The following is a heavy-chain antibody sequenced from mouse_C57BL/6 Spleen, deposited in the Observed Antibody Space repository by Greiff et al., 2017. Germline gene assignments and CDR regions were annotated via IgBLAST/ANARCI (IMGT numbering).Heavy chain of an antibody. V-gene: IGHV1-53*01. CDR1: GYTFTSYW. J-gene: IGHJ4*01. Sequence: QVQLQQPGTELVKPGASVQLSCKASGYTFTSYWMHWVKQRPGQGLEWIGNINPSNGGTNYNEKFKSKDTLTVDKSSSTAYMQLSSLTSEDSAVYYCAREELTVVAHYYAMDYWGQGTSVTVSS. CDR3: AREELTVVAHYYAMDY. D-gene: IGHD1-1*01. CDR2: INPSNGGT.